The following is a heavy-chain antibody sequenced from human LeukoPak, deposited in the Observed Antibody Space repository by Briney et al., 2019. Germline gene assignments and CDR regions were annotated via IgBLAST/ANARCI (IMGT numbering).Heavy chain of an antibody. J-gene: IGHJ4*02. V-gene: IGHV3-7*01. CDR3: ARDLSYFDY. CDR1: GFTFSDYY. CDR2: IKQDGSEK. Sequence: GGSLRLSCAASGFTFSDYYMSWIRQAPGKGGEGVADIKQDGSEKYYVDSVKGRFTISRENAKNSLYLQMNSLRAEDTAVYYCARDLSYFDYWGQGTLVTVSS.